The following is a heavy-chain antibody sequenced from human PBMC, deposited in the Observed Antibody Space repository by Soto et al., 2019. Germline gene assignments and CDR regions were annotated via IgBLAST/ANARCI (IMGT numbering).Heavy chain of an antibody. CDR1: GGSISSSSYY. J-gene: IGHJ3*02. CDR2: IYYSGST. V-gene: IGHV4-39*01. CDR3: ARQSFGDILTCYYNAFDI. Sequence: QLQLQESGPGLVKPSETLSLTCTVSGGSISSSSYYWGWIRQPPGKGLEWIGSIYYSGSTYYNPSLKSRVTISVDTSKNQFSLKLSSVTAADTAVYYCARQSFGDILTCYYNAFDIWGQGTMVTVSS. D-gene: IGHD3-9*01.